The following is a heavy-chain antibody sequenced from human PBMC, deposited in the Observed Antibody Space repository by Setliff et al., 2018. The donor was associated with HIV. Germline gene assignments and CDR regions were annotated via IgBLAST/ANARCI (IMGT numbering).Heavy chain of an antibody. CDR3: ARSYYGSTTSYGMDV. CDR1: GFTFSSNW. V-gene: IGHV3-7*01. D-gene: IGHD3-10*01. J-gene: IGHJ6*02. CDR2: IKQDGSEK. Sequence: LRLSCAASGFTFSSNWMSWVRQAPGKGPEWVANIKQDGSEKYYVDSVKGRFTISRDNAKKSLYLQMDSLRAEDTAVYYCARSYYGSTTSYGMDVWGQGTTVTVSS.